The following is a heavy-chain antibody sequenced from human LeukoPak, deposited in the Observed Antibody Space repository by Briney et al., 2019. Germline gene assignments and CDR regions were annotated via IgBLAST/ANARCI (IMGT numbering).Heavy chain of an antibody. CDR3: ACVSSSARGDY. Sequence: GASVKVSCKASGYTFSSYVIGWVRQAPGQGLEWMGGIIPIFGTANYAQKFQGRVTITTDESTSTAYMELSSLRSEDTAVYYCACVSSSARGDYWGQGTLVTVSS. D-gene: IGHD6-6*01. J-gene: IGHJ4*02. CDR2: IIPIFGTA. V-gene: IGHV1-69*05. CDR1: GYTFSSYV.